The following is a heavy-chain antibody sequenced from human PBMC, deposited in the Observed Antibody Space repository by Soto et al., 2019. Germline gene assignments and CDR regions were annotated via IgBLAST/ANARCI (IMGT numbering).Heavy chain of an antibody. CDR1: RFTFSNHA. CDR3: ANVAGSYRNAFDI. D-gene: IGHD3-16*02. CDR2: ISGNGGST. J-gene: IGHJ3*02. Sequence: EVQLLESGGGLVQPGGSLRLSCAASRFTFSNHALTWVRRAPGKGLEWVSAISGNGGSTYYADSVKGRFTISRDNSKNTLYLQMNSLRAEDTAVYYCANVAGSYRNAFDIWGQGTMVTVSS. V-gene: IGHV3-23*01.